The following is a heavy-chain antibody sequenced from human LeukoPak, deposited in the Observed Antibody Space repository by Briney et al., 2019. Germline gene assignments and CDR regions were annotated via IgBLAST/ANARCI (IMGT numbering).Heavy chain of an antibody. CDR2: INPSGGST. CDR3: ARGAVAGHFDY. J-gene: IGHJ4*02. V-gene: IGHV1-46*01. D-gene: IGHD6-19*01. Sequence: ASVKVSCKASGYTFTSYGISWVRQAPGQGLEWMGIINPSGGSTSYAQKFQGRVTMTRDTSTSTVYMELSSLRSEDTAVYYCARGAVAGHFDYWGQGTLVTVSS. CDR1: GYTFTSYG.